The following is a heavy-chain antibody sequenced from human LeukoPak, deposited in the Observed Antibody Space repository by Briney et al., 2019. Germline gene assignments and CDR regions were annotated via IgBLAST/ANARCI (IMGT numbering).Heavy chain of an antibody. Sequence: GASVKVSCKASGYTFTGYYMHWVRQAPGQGLEWMGWINPNSGGTNYAQKFQGRVTMTRDTSISTAYMELSRLRSDDTAVYYCARVPPITMIVVEMAFDIWGQGTMVTVSS. D-gene: IGHD3-22*01. CDR1: GYTFTGYY. CDR2: INPNSGGT. J-gene: IGHJ3*02. CDR3: ARVPPITMIVVEMAFDI. V-gene: IGHV1-2*02.